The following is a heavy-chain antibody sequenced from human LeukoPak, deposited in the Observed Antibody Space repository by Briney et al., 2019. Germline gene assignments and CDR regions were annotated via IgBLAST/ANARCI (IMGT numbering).Heavy chain of an antibody. V-gene: IGHV3-23*01. CDR1: GFTFGSYA. CDR3: AKDPVGDYYYYGMDV. Sequence: GGSLRLSCAASGFTFGSYAMSWVRQAPGKGLEWVSAISGSGGSTYYADSVKGRFTISRDNSKNTLYLQMNSLRAEDTAVYYCAKDPVGDYYYYGMDVWGQGTTVTVSS. CDR2: ISGSGGST. J-gene: IGHJ6*02.